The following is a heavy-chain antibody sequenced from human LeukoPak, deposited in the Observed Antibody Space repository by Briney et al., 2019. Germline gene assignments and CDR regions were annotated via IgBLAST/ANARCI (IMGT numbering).Heavy chain of an antibody. V-gene: IGHV3-48*01. D-gene: IGHD3-9*01. CDR3: ARGGAPYFDWCFDY. CDR2: ISSSSSTI. CDR1: GFTFSSYS. Sequence: GGSLRLSCAASGFTFSSYSMNRVRQAPGKGLEWVSYISSSSSTIYYADSVKGRFTISRDNAKNSLCLQMNSLRAEDTAIYYCARGGAPYFDWCFDYWGQGTLVTVSS. J-gene: IGHJ4*02.